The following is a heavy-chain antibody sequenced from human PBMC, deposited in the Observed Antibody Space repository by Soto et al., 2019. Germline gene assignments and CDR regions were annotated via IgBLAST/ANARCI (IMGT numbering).Heavy chain of an antibody. V-gene: IGHV1-69*13. CDR3: AKHPTLSFDI. D-gene: IGHD2-15*01. CDR1: WDTFTNQA. Sequence: SVHVSCKASWDTFTNQAFSWVRQAPGQGLEWMGGIIPLLSTPKYAQKFQARVTITADESTSTVYMELSSLRSEDTAIYYCAKHPTLSFDIWGQGTMVTVSS. CDR2: IIPLLSTP. J-gene: IGHJ3*02.